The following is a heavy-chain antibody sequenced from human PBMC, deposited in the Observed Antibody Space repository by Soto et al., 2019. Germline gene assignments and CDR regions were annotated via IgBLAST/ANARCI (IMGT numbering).Heavy chain of an antibody. Sequence: ASVKVSCKASGYTFTSYAMNWVRQAPGQGLEWIGWISGYNGNTNYAQRFQGRVTMTTDTSTSTAYMELRSLRSDDTAVYYCAREGQLGYWGQGTLVTVSS. CDR1: GYTFTSYA. V-gene: IGHV1-18*01. CDR2: ISGYNGNT. D-gene: IGHD6-6*01. CDR3: AREGQLGY. J-gene: IGHJ4*02.